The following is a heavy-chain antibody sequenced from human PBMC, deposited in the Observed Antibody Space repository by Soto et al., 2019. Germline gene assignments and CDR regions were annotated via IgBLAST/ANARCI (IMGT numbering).Heavy chain of an antibody. D-gene: IGHD5-12*01. V-gene: IGHV4-30-2*01. CDR3: AQGHDANDD. CDR1: GGSISSGDYS. CDR2: IYRSGDT. J-gene: IGHJ1*01. Sequence: QLQLQESGSGLVQPSQTLSLTCAVSGGSISSGDYSWSWIRQPPGKGLEWIGYIYRSGDTYYNPSLKSPVTLSIDTSKNQFSLRLNSLTAADTAVYYCAQGHDANDDWGQGTLVTVSS.